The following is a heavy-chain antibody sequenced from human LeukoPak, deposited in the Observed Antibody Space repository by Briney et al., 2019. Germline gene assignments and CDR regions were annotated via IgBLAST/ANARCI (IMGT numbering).Heavy chain of an antibody. D-gene: IGHD6-19*01. V-gene: IGHV3-21*01. CDR3: ARDRAAVAPFDY. Sequence: GGSLTLSRAASGFPFSRYSMNWVRQAPGKGLEWVSSVRSSSSYLYHADSVKGRFTISRDNAKNSLYLQMNSLRAEDTAVYYCARDRAAVAPFDYWGQGTLVTVSS. J-gene: IGHJ4*02. CDR1: GFPFSRYS. CDR2: VRSSSSYL.